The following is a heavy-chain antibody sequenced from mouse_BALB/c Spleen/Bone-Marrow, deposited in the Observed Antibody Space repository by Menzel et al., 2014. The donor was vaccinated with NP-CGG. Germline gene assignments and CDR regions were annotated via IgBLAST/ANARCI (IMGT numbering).Heavy chain of an antibody. CDR2: ISSGSSTI. CDR3: ARSGSSSGYFDY. J-gene: IGHJ2*01. V-gene: IGHV5-17*02. CDR1: GFTFSSFG. D-gene: IGHD1-1*01. Sequence: EVKLMESGGGLVQPGGSRKLSCAASGFTFSSFGMHWVRQAPEKGLEWVAYISSGSSTIYYADTVMGRFTISRDNPKNTLFLQMTSLRSGDTAIYYCARSGSSSGYFDYWGQGATLTVSS.